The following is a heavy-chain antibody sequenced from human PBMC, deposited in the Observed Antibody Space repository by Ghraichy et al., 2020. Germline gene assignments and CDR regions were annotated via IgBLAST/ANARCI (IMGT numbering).Heavy chain of an antibody. CDR1: GGSFSGYY. Sequence: SETLSLTCAVYGGSFSGYYWSWIRQPPGKGLEWIGEINHSGSTNYNPSLKSRVTISVDTSKNQFSLKLSSVTAADTAVYYCAVPSGWLQFHFDYWGQGTLVTVSS. CDR3: AVPSGWLQFHFDY. D-gene: IGHD5-24*01. V-gene: IGHV4-34*01. CDR2: INHSGST. J-gene: IGHJ4*02.